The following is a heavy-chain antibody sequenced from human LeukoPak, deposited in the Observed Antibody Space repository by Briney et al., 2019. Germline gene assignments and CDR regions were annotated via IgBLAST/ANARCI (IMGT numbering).Heavy chain of an antibody. D-gene: IGHD6-6*01. CDR3: ARDARQLARGYYYYMDV. CDR1: GFTFSSYW. J-gene: IGHJ6*03. V-gene: IGHV3-7*01. CDR2: IKQDGSEK. Sequence: GGSLRLSCAASGFTFSSYWMSWVRQAPGKGLEWVANIKQDGSEKYYVDSVKGRFTISRDNAKNSLYLQMNSLRAEDTAVYYCARDARQLARGYYYYMDVWGKGTTVTVSS.